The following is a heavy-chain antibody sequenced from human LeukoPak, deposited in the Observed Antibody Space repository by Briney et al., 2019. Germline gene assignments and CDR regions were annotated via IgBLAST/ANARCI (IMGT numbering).Heavy chain of an antibody. V-gene: IGHV3-30-3*01. J-gene: IGHJ3*02. CDR2: ISYDGTNK. CDR3: AREILTGYAFDI. CDR1: GFTFSTYA. D-gene: IGHD7-27*01. Sequence: GRSLRLSCAASGFTFSTYAMHWVRQAPGKGLEWVAFISYDGTNKYCADSVKGRFTISRDNSKNTLYLQMNSLRPEDTALYYCAREILTGYAFDIWGQGTMVTVSS.